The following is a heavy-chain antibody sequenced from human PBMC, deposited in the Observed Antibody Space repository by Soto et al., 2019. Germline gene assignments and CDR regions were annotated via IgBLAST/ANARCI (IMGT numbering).Heavy chain of an antibody. CDR1: GFTFSNYG. CDR3: ASHYDFWSGYYIEYYYGMDV. V-gene: IGHV3-30*03. J-gene: IGHJ6*02. Sequence: GGSLRLSCAASGFTFSNYGMHWVRQAPGKGLEWVTTISSDGNDKYYAGSVKGRFTISRDNSENTLDLQMNSLRAEDTAVYYCASHYDFWSGYYIEYYYGMDVWGQGTTVTVSS. CDR2: ISSDGNDK. D-gene: IGHD3-3*01.